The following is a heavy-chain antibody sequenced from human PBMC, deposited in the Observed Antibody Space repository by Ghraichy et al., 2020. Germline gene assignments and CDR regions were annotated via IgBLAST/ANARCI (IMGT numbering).Heavy chain of an antibody. Sequence: GGSLRLSCAASGFTFSNYAMSWVRQAPGKGLEWISGITGSGGSTFYADSVKGRFTISRDNPKNTLFLQLNSLRAEDTALYYCVREGAAVRGVSASWGQGALVTVSS. D-gene: IGHD3-10*01. CDR3: VREGAAVRGVSAS. CDR1: GFTFSNYA. V-gene: IGHV3-23*01. J-gene: IGHJ5*02. CDR2: ITGSGGST.